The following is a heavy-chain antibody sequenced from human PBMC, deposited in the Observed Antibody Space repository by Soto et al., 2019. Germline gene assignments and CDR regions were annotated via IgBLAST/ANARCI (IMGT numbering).Heavy chain of an antibody. V-gene: IGHV4-31*03. D-gene: IGHD6-19*01. CDR2: IYYSGST. Sequence: QVQLQESGPGLVKPSQTLSLTCTVSGGSISSGGYYWSWIRQHPGKGLEWIGYIYYSGSTYYNPSLKSRVTISVDTSKNQFSLKLSSVTAADTAMYYCARDGYSSGWYGDYGMDVWGQGTTVTVSS. CDR3: ARDGYSSGWYGDYGMDV. CDR1: GGSISSGGYY. J-gene: IGHJ6*02.